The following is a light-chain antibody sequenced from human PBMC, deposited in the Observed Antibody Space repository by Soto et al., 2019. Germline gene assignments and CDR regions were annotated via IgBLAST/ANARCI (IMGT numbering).Light chain of an antibody. V-gene: IGKV3-20*01. CDR3: QQYGYSMYT. J-gene: IGKJ2*01. Sequence: EIVLTQSTGTLSLSPGERATLSCRASQSVSSSYLAWYQQKPGQAPRLLIYDASSRATGIPDRFSGSGSGTDFTLTISRLEPEDVAVYYCQQYGYSMYTFGQGTKLEIK. CDR1: QSVSSSY. CDR2: DAS.